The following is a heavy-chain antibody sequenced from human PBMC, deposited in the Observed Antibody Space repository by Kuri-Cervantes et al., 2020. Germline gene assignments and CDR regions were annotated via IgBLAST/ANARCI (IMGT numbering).Heavy chain of an antibody. D-gene: IGHD2-2*02. Sequence: GESLKISCAASGFTFSSYTMNWVRQAPGKGLEWVSCISDSTNHIYYAASVKGRFTISRDNAKNLLYLQMNSLRAEDMAVYYCTRALLYHYYYYYMDVWGKGTTVTVSS. CDR2: ISDSTNHI. CDR1: GFTFSSYT. V-gene: IGHV3-21*01. CDR3: TRALLYHYYYYYMDV. J-gene: IGHJ6*03.